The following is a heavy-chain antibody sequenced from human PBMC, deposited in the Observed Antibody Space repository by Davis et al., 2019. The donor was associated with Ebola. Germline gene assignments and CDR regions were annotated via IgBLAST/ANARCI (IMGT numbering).Heavy chain of an antibody. CDR3: TTAQPDSSSWLQS. D-gene: IGHD6-13*01. Sequence: PGGSLRLSCAASGFPFSYAWMTWVRQAPGKGLEWVGRIKNKADGETTEYAAPVKGRFTISRDDSKATLYLQMNSLRIEDTAVYSCTTAQPDSSSWLQSWGQGTLVTVSS. CDR1: GFPFSYAW. V-gene: IGHV3-15*01. J-gene: IGHJ5*02. CDR2: IKNKADGETT.